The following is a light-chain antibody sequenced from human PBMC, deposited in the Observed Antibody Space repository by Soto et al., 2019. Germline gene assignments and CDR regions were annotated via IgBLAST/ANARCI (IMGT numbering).Light chain of an antibody. CDR1: QSVSGN. CDR3: QQFHNWPPIT. CDR2: GAS. V-gene: IGKV3D-15*01. Sequence: EILMTQSPVTLSVSPGERATLSCRASQSVSGNLAWYQQKPGQAPRLLIYGASTRATGIPARFSGSGSGTEFTLTISSLQSEDFAVYYCQQFHNWPPITFGQGTRLEIK. J-gene: IGKJ5*01.